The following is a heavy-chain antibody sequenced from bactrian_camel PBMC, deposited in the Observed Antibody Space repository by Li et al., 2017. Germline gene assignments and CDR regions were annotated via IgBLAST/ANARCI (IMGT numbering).Heavy chain of an antibody. J-gene: IGHJ6*01. CDR2: IDSDGNT. D-gene: IGHD1*01. V-gene: IGHV3S53*01. CDR3: AAAVSGLSRPRCSGRYFAY. CDR1: VASFYC. Sequence: VQLVESGGGSVQPGGSLRLSCATSVASFYCMSWYRQAPGKEREFVSGIDSDGNTTYADSVKGRFTISKDNAKNTMYLQMNSLKPEDTAMYYCAAAVSGLSRPRCSGRYFAYWGQGTQVTVS.